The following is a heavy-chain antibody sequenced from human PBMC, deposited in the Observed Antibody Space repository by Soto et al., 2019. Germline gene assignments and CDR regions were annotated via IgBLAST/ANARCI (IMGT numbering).Heavy chain of an antibody. CDR1: GFTFSSYA. D-gene: IGHD2-2*01. Sequence: GGSLRLSCSASGFTFSSYAMKWVRQAPGKGLEWVSLIGESGTPTYYADSVKGRFTISRDNSGNTLSLEMYSLRAEDTAVYYCARYIPGVRYYGMDVWGQGTTVTVSS. CDR3: ARYIPGVRYYGMDV. V-gene: IGHV3-23*01. CDR2: IGESGTPT. J-gene: IGHJ6*02.